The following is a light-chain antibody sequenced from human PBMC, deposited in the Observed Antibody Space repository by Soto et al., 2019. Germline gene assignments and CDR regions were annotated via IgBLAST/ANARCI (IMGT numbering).Light chain of an antibody. CDR1: QSVSSN. Sequence: EIVMTQSPATLSVSPGERATLSCRASQSVSSNLAWYQHKPGQAPRLLIYGASTRATGIPARFSCSGSGTEFTLTISSLQSEDFEVYYCQQYNIGPPVTFGQGTRLEIK. CDR3: QQYNIGPPVT. J-gene: IGKJ5*01. CDR2: GAS. V-gene: IGKV3-15*01.